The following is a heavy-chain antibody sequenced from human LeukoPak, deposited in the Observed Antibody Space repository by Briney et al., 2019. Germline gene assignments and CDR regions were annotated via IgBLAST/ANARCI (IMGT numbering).Heavy chain of an antibody. V-gene: IGHV3-21*01. CDR1: GVSLSGYN. CDR2: ISNGGLYM. J-gene: IGHJ4*02. CDR3: ATDPGTARPN. Sequence: GGSLRLSCAASGVSLSGYNMNWVRQAPGEGLEWVSGISNGGLYMYYADSVKGRFTISRDNANNSLSLQMDSLRVDDTAVYYCATDPGTARPNWGPGTLVSVSS. D-gene: IGHD1-1*01.